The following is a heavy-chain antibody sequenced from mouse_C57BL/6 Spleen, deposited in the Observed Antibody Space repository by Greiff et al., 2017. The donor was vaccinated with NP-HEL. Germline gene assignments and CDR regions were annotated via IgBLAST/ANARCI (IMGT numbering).Heavy chain of an antibody. CDR1: GYAFSSYW. D-gene: IGHD2-14*01. CDR2: IYPGDGDT. Sequence: VQLQESGAELVKPGASVKISCKASGYAFSSYWMNWVKQRPGKGLEWIGQIYPGDGDTNYNGKFKGKATLTADNSSSTAYMQLSSLTSEDFAVYCCARLRRDDGWYFEVWGTGTTVTVSS. V-gene: IGHV1-80*01. J-gene: IGHJ1*03. CDR3: ARLRRDDGWYFEV.